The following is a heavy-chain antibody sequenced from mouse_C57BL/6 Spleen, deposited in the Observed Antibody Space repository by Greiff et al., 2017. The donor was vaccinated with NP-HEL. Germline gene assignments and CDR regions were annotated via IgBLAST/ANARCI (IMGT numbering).Heavy chain of an antibody. Sequence: EVMLVESGGGLVQPKGSLKLSCAASGFSFNTYAMNWVRQAPGKGLEWVARIRSKSNNYATYYADSVKDRFTISRDDSESMLYLQMNNLKTEDTAMYYCVRHDLLREYFDVWGTGTTVTVSS. CDR3: VRHDLLREYFDV. CDR1: GFSFNTYA. CDR2: IRSKSNNYAT. V-gene: IGHV10-1*01. D-gene: IGHD1-1*01. J-gene: IGHJ1*03.